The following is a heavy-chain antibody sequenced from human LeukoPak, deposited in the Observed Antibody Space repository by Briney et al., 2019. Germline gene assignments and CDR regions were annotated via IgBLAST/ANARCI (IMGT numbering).Heavy chain of an antibody. D-gene: IGHD3-16*02. CDR1: GGSISSSSYY. J-gene: IGHJ6*03. Sequence: PSETLSLTCTVSGGSISSSSYYWGWIRQPPGKGLEWIGSIYYSGSTYYNPSLKSRVTISVDTSKNQFSLKLSSVTAADTAVYYCARHSADYVWGSYRSPPYYYYYMDVWGKGITVTVSS. CDR2: IYYSGST. CDR3: ARHSADYVWGSYRSPPYYYYYMDV. V-gene: IGHV4-39*01.